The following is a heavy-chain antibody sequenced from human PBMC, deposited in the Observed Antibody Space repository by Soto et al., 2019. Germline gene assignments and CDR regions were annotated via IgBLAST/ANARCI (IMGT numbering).Heavy chain of an antibody. CDR3: AREGRYCSGGSCSRWFDP. CDR1: GDSVSSTSAA. D-gene: IGHD2-15*01. V-gene: IGHV6-1*01. J-gene: IGHJ5*02. Sequence: SQTLSLTCAISGDSVSSTSAAWNWIRQSPSRGLEWLGRTYYRSKWYNDYAVSVKSRITINPDTSKNQFSLQLNSVTPEDTAVYYCAREGRYCSGGSCSRWFDPWGQGTLVTVS. CDR2: TYYRSKWYN.